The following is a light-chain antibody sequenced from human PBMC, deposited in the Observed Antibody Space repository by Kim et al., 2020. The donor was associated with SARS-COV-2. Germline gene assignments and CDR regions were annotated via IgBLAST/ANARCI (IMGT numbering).Light chain of an antibody. CDR2: AAS. CDR3: QQIYNPPLT. CDR1: QSISNY. J-gene: IGKJ4*01. Sequence: DIKMTQSPSSLSASAGDRVTITCRASQSISNYLNWYQHKPGKAPKFLIYAASTLQSGVPSRFSGSGSGTEFSLPISSLHPEDFATYYCQQIYNPPLTFGGGTKVDIK. V-gene: IGKV1-39*01.